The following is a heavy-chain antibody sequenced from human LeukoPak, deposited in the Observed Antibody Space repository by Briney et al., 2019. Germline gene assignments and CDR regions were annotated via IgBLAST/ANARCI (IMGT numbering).Heavy chain of an antibody. CDR3: ARAPEDSWDFDY. J-gene: IGHJ4*02. V-gene: IGHV4-39*01. Sequence: SETLSFTCTVSGGSISSSSYYWGWIRQPPGKGLEWIGSIYYSGSTYYNPSLKSRVTISVDTSKNQFSLKLSSVTAADTAVYYCARAPEDSWDFDYWGQGTLVTVSS. D-gene: IGHD6-13*01. CDR1: GGSISSSSYY. CDR2: IYYSGST.